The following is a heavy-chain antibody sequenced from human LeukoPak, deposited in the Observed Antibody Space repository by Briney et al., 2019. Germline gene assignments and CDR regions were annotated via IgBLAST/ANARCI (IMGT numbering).Heavy chain of an antibody. CDR2: ISYDGSNK. D-gene: IGHD3-10*01. J-gene: IGHJ4*02. V-gene: IGHV3-30*04. Sequence: SGGSLRLSCAASGFTFSSYAMRWVRQAPGKGLEWVAVISYDGSNKYYADSVKGRFTISRDNSKNTLYLQMNSLRAEDTAVYYCARELLWFGELLSNDYWGQGTLVTVSS. CDR1: GFTFSSYA. CDR3: ARELLWFGELLSNDY.